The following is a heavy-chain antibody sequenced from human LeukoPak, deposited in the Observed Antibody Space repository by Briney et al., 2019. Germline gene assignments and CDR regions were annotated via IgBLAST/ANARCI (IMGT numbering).Heavy chain of an antibody. CDR1: GGSFSGYY. V-gene: IGHV4-34*01. J-gene: IGHJ4*02. D-gene: IGHD3-22*01. Sequence: SETLSLTCAVYGGSFSGYYWSWIRQPPGKGLEWIGEINYSGSTNYNPSLKSRVTISVDTSKNQFSLKLSSVTAADTAVYYCARVVPLGSGYFIYFDYWGQGTLVTVSS. CDR3: ARVVPLGSGYFIYFDY. CDR2: INYSGST.